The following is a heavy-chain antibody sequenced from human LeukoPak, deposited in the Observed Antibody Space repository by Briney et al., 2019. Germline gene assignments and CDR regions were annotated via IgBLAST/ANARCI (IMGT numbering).Heavy chain of an antibody. CDR2: ISGSDGTT. V-gene: IGHV3-23*01. Sequence: GGSQRLSCAASGFTFSSYAMSWVRQAPGKGLEWVSSISGSDGTTYYADSVKGRFTISRDNSKYTLSLQMNSLRAEDTAVYYCARARSYYYYMDVWGKGTTVTVSS. CDR1: GFTFSSYA. CDR3: ARARSYYYYMDV. J-gene: IGHJ6*03.